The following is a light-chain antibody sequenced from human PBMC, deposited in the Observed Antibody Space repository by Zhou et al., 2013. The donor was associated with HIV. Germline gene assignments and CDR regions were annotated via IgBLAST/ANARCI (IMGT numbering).Light chain of an antibody. CDR3: QHYGSSLLT. Sequence: ETVLTQSPGTLSLSPGERATLSCRASQSVSSNYLAWYQQKPGQGPRLLIYGASSRATGVPDRFSGSGSETDFTLTISRLEPEDFAVYYCQHYGSSLLTFGGGTKVEIK. CDR1: QSVSSNY. CDR2: GAS. V-gene: IGKV3-20*01. J-gene: IGKJ4*01.